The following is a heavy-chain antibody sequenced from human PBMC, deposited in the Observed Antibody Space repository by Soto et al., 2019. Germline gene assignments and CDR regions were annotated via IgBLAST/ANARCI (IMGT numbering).Heavy chain of an antibody. CDR2: INANNGTT. Sequence: ASVKVSCKASGGGNLRDYRTTWVRRAPGQGLEWMGRINANNGTTKYSQKFQGRVTITRDTSASTAYMELSSLRSEDTAVYYCARGQDYYGSGSYYNVGYYYGMDVWGQGTTVTVSS. CDR3: ARGQDYYGSGSYYNVGYYYGMDV. V-gene: IGHV1-3*01. CDR1: GGGNLRDYR. J-gene: IGHJ6*02. D-gene: IGHD3-10*01.